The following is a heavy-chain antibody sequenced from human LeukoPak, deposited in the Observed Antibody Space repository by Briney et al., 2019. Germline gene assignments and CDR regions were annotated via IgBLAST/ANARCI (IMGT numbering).Heavy chain of an antibody. CDR2: FSGSGGST. Sequence: GSLRPSCAAPGFPLNSHCMERVRQAPRKGLGWVPGFSGSGGSTSYADSVKGRFTISRDNSKNTLYLQMNSLRAEDTAVYYCAISPRVEALVYYFDYWGQGTLVTVSS. CDR3: AISPRVEALVYYFDY. D-gene: IGHD5/OR15-5a*01. V-gene: IGHV3-23*01. CDR1: GFPLNSHC. J-gene: IGHJ4*02.